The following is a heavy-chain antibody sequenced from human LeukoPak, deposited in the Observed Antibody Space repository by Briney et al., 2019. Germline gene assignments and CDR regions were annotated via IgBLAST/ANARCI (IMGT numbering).Heavy chain of an antibody. V-gene: IGHV3-7*01. CDR3: ARFRFYYSDGQADSLDL. D-gene: IGHD3-10*01. CDR1: GFTFSTYW. CDR2: IKQDGSEK. J-gene: IGHJ3*01. Sequence: PGGSLRLSCAASGFTFSTYWMTWVRQAPGKGLEWVANIKQDGSEKYYVDSVKGRFTISRGNAKNSLYLQMNSLRAEDTAVYYCARFRFYYSDGQADSLDLWGQGTKVTVTS.